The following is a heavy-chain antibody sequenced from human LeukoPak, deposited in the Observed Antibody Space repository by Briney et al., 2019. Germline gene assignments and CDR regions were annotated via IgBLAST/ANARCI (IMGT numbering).Heavy chain of an antibody. Sequence: PQTLSLTCTVSGSSISSGGYYWSWIRQHPGKGLEWIGYIYYSGSTYYNPSLKSRVTISVDTSKNQFSLKLSSVTAADTAVYYCARGAGDFWSYSNWFDPWGQGTLVTVSS. J-gene: IGHJ5*02. V-gene: IGHV4-31*03. D-gene: IGHD3-3*01. CDR3: ARGAGDFWSYSNWFDP. CDR1: GSSISSGGYY. CDR2: IYYSGST.